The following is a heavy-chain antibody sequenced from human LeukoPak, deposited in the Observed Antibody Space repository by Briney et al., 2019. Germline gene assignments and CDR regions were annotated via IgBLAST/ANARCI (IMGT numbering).Heavy chain of an antibody. CDR1: GGSFSGYY. J-gene: IGHJ5*02. V-gene: IGHV4-34*01. Sequence: PSETLSLTCAVYGGSFSGYYWSWIRQPPGKGLEWIGEINHSGSTNYNPSLKSRVTISVDTSKNQFSLKLSSVTAADTAVYYCARQGSGYRKNWFDPWGQGTLVTVSS. CDR2: INHSGST. D-gene: IGHD3-22*01. CDR3: ARQGSGYRKNWFDP.